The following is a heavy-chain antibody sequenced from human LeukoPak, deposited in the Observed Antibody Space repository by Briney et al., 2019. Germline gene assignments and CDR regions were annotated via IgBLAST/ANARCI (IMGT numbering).Heavy chain of an antibody. Sequence: SETLSLTCTVSGGSISSYYWSWIRQPAGKGLEWIGRIYTSGSTNYNPSLKSRVTMSVDTSKNQFSLKLSSVTAADTAVYYCARGPSLDYDILTGYYSPYYFDYWGQGTLVTVSS. CDR1: GGSISSYY. CDR2: IYTSGST. J-gene: IGHJ4*02. D-gene: IGHD3-9*01. V-gene: IGHV4-4*07. CDR3: ARGPSLDYDILTGYYSPYYFDY.